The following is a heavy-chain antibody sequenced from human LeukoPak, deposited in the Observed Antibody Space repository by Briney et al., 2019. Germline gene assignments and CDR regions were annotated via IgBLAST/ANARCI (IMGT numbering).Heavy chain of an antibody. V-gene: IGHV1-69*13. Sequence: ASVKVSCKASGGTFSSYTISWVRQAPGQGLEWMGGIIPIFGTANYAQKFQGRVTITADESTSTAYMELSSLRSEDTAVYYCARGRYSSSINSMDVWGQGTTVTVSS. CDR3: ARGRYSSSINSMDV. CDR1: GGTFSSYT. CDR2: IIPIFGTA. J-gene: IGHJ6*02. D-gene: IGHD6-6*01.